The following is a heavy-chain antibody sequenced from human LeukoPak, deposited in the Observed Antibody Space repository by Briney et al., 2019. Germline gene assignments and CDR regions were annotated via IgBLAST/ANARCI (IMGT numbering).Heavy chain of an antibody. CDR3: ARDLNKDSSSPLDY. J-gene: IGHJ4*02. Sequence: QPGGSLRLSCAASGFTFSSYMMTWVRQAPGKGLEWVSYISSSSSTIYYADSVKGRFTISRDNAKNSLYLQMNSLRAEDTAVYYCARDLNKDSSSPLDYWGQGTLVTVSS. CDR1: GFTFSSYM. V-gene: IGHV3-48*01. CDR2: ISSSSSTI. D-gene: IGHD5-18*01.